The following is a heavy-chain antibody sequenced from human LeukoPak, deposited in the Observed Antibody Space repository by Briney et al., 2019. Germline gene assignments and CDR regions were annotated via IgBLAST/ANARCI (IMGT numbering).Heavy chain of an antibody. J-gene: IGHJ4*02. D-gene: IGHD6-13*01. CDR2: ISGSGGST. CDR1: GFTFSSYA. CDR3: ATAPLYSSSWYFRGYFDD. Sequence: GGSLRLSCAASGFTFSSYAMSWVRQAPGKGLEWVSAISGSGGSTYYADSVKGRFTISRDNSKNTLYLQMNSLRAEDTAVYFCATAPLYSSSWYFRGYFDDWGQGTLVTVSS. V-gene: IGHV3-23*01.